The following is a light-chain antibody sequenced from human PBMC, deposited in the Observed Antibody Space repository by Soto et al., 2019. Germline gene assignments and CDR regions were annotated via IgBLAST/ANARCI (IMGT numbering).Light chain of an antibody. J-gene: IGKJ5*01. V-gene: IGKV1-39*01. Sequence: DIQLTHSPSSLSTLAVDSVNITLLSSQIISISLNWYQLKPGKAPNLLMYGASYLKSGVPKRFSGSGSGTDFTLTIRSLKPEDFATYYCQKTYTTPEITVGKGKRLEIK. CDR2: GAS. CDR1: QIISIS. CDR3: QKTYTTPEIT.